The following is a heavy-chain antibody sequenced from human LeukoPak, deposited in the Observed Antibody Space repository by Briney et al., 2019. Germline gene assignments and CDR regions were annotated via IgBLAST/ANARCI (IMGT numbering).Heavy chain of an antibody. V-gene: IGHV4-30-2*01. CDR3: AREVEYYYDSSGYSHVFDY. CDR1: GGSICSGGYY. J-gene: IGHJ4*02. D-gene: IGHD3-22*01. Sequence: SQTLSLTCTVSGGSICSGGYYWSWIRQPPGKGLEWIGYIYHSGSTYYNPSLKSRVTISVDRSKNQFSLKLSSVTAADTAVYYCAREVEYYYDSSGYSHVFDYWGQGTLVTVSS. CDR2: IYHSGST.